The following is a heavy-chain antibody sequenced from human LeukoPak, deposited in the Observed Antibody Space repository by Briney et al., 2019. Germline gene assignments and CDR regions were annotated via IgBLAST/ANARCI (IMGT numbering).Heavy chain of an antibody. CDR1: GDSVSSNFAA. CDR2: TYYRSKWYN. Sequence: SQTLSLTCAIPGDSVSSNFAAWNWIRQSPSRGLEWLGRTYYRSKWYNDYAVSVKSRIIINPDTSKNQFSLQLNSVTPEDTAVYYCARVDRAISTTGTLGDWGQGALVTVSS. V-gene: IGHV6-1*01. J-gene: IGHJ4*02. D-gene: IGHD6-13*01. CDR3: ARVDRAISTTGTLGD.